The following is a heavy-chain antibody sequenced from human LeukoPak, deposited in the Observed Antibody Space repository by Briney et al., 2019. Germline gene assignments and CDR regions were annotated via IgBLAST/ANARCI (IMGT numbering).Heavy chain of an antibody. V-gene: IGHV3-30-3*01. D-gene: IGHD2/OR15-2a*01. CDR3: VKEYTGSRFDD. Sequence: GGSLRLSCAASGFTFSSYAMHWVRQAPGKGLEWVAVISYDGSNKYYADSVKGRFTISRDNSKNTLYLQMNSLRAEDTAVYYCVKEYTGSRFDDWGQGTLVTVSS. J-gene: IGHJ4*02. CDR1: GFTFSSYA. CDR2: ISYDGSNK.